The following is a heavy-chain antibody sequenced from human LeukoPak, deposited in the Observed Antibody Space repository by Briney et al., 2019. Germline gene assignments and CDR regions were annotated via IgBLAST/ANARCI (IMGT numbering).Heavy chain of an antibody. CDR1: GFTFSSYG. J-gene: IGHJ3*02. CDR3: ARGDSSGYPDAFDI. D-gene: IGHD3-22*01. V-gene: IGHV3-33*01. CDR2: IWYDGSNK. Sequence: GGSLRLSCAASGFTFSSYGMHWVRQAPGKGLEWVAVIWYDGSNKYYADSVKGRFTISRDNSKNTLYLQMNSLRAEDTAVYYCARGDSSGYPDAFDIRGQGTMVTVSS.